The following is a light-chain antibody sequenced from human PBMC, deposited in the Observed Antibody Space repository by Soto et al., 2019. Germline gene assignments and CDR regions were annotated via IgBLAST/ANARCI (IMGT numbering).Light chain of an antibody. CDR3: QESYRPPFT. CDR2: AAS. CDR1: QTITSY. V-gene: IGKV1-39*01. Sequence: DIQMTQSPSSLSASIEDRVTLACRASQTITSYLNWYHQKPGKAPKLLIYAASTLHRGVPSRFNGSGFGTDFSLTISGLQPEDFGTYFCQESYRPPFTFGPGTRVDFK. J-gene: IGKJ3*01.